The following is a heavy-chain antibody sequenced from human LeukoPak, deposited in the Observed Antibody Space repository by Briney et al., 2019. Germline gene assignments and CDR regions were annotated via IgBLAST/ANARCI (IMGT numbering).Heavy chain of an antibody. V-gene: IGHV3-23*01. D-gene: IGHD3-22*01. J-gene: IGHJ4*02. CDR3: AKDRGRYYDSSGYYWGYYFDS. CDR2: ICGSGGST. Sequence: GGSLRLSCAASGFTFSTYAVNWVRQAPGKGLEWVSTICGSGGSTYYADSVKGRFTISRDNSKNTLYLQMSSLRAEDTAVYYCAKDRGRYYDSSGYYWGYYFDSWGQGILVTVST. CDR1: GFTFSTYA.